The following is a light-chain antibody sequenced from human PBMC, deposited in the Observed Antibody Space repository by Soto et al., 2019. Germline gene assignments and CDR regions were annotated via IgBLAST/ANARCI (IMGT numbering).Light chain of an antibody. CDR3: CSYTRRTTLV. Sequence: QSVLTQPASVSGSPGQSITVSCTGTSSDVGGYNYVSWYQQHPGKAPKLMIYEVTNRPSGVSNRFSGSKSGNTASLTISGLQAEDEADYYCCSYTRRTTLVFGTGTKLTVL. CDR2: EVT. J-gene: IGLJ1*01. V-gene: IGLV2-14*01. CDR1: SSDVGGYNY.